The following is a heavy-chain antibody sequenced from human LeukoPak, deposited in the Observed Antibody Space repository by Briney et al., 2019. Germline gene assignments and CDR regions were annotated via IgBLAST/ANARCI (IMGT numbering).Heavy chain of an antibody. CDR2: IYPGDSDT. J-gene: IGHJ6*03. CDR3: ARRVAAAGTFYYYYMDV. Sequence: WKSLKISCKGSGYSFTSYWIGWVRQMPGKGLEWMGIIYPGDSDTRYSPSFQGQVTISADKSISTAYLQWSSLKASDTAMYYCARRVAAAGTFYYYYMDVWGKGTTVTVSS. V-gene: IGHV5-51*01. CDR1: GYSFTSYW. D-gene: IGHD6-13*01.